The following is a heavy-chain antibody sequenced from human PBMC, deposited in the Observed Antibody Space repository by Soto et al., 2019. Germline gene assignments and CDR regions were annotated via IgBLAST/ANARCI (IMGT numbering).Heavy chain of an antibody. V-gene: IGHV3-30*18. D-gene: IGHD4-17*01. J-gene: IGHJ6*02. CDR3: AKDLQSYGDYDYYCYGMDV. Sequence: QVQLVESGGGEVQPGRSLTISCAASGFTFSTYGMHWVRQTPGKGLEWVAVISYDGTNKFYSDSVKGRFTISRDTFKNPLTRQMNSLRADDTAVYSCAKDLQSYGDYDYYCYGMDVWGLGTRVSVSS. CDR2: ISYDGTNK. CDR1: GFTFSTYG.